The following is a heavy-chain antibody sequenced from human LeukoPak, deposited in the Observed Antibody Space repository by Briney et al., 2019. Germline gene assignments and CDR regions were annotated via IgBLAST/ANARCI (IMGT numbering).Heavy chain of an antibody. D-gene: IGHD6-19*01. CDR2: ISAYNGNT. V-gene: IGHV1-18*01. CDR3: ARDRPDSSGWYTPLYYYYYGMDV. CDR1: GYTFTSYG. J-gene: IGHJ6*02. Sequence: GASVKVSCKASGYTFTSYGISWVRQAPGQGLEWMGWISAYNGNTNYAQKLQGRVTMTTDTSTSTAYMELRSLRSDDTAAYYCARDRPDSSGWYTPLYYYYYGMDVWGQGTTVTVSS.